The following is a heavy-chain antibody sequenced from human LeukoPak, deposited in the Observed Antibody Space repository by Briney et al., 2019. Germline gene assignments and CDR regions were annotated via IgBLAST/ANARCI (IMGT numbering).Heavy chain of an antibody. D-gene: IGHD6-6*01. Sequence: SDTLSLTRTVSGGSISSSYCSWIRQPPGKGLGWIGYIYYSGSTNYNPSLKSRVTISVNTSKNQFSLKLSSVTAADTAVYYCARRRDSSSSTTPPTFDYWGQGTLVTVSS. V-gene: IGHV4-59*08. CDR1: GGSISSSY. CDR3: ARRRDSSSSTTPPTFDY. J-gene: IGHJ4*02. CDR2: IYYSGST.